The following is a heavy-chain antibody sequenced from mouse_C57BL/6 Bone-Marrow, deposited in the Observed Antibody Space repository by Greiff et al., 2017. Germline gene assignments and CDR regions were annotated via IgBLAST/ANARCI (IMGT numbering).Heavy chain of an antibody. V-gene: IGHV1-81*01. J-gene: IGHJ4*01. CDR2: IYPRSGNT. CDR1: GYTFTSYG. Sequence: QVQLQQSGAELARPGASVKLSCKASGYTFTSYGISWVKQRTGQGLEWIGEIYPRSGNTYYNEKFKGKATLTADKSSSTAYTELRSLTSEDSAVYFCARNLPGIAMDYWGQGTSVTVSS. CDR3: ARNLPGIAMDY. D-gene: IGHD4-1*01.